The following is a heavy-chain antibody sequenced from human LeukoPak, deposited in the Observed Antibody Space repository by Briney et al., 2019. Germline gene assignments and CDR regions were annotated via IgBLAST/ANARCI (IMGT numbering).Heavy chain of an antibody. CDR2: IYHSGST. Sequence: PSQTLSLTCAASGGSISSGGYSWSWIRQPPGKGLEWIGYIYHSGSTYYNPSLKSRVTISVDRSKNQFSLKLSSVTAADTAVYYCASLVSGHAFDIWGQGTMVTVSS. D-gene: IGHD3-16*01. CDR1: GGSISSGGYS. CDR3: ASLVSGHAFDI. J-gene: IGHJ3*02. V-gene: IGHV4-30-2*01.